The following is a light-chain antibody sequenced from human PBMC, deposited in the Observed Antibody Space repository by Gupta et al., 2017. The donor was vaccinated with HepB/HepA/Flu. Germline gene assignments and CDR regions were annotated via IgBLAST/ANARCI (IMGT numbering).Light chain of an antibody. J-gene: IGKJ5*01. CDR1: QSISSTP. CDR3: QRRHHCTPRAT. CDR2: DAS. Sequence: EIVSTQSPATLSLSPGERATLSCRASQSISSTPLAVSQQKPGQAPTLLLYDASNRATGIPARFSVNGAGTGFALTLSSLGPEDYALDLCQRRHHCTPRATFGQGTQLEIK. V-gene: IGKV3-11*01.